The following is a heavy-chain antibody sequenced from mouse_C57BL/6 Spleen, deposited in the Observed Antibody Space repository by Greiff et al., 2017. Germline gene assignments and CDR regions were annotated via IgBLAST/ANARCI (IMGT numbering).Heavy chain of an antibody. CDR2: IWSGGST. CDR1: GFSLTSYG. D-gene: IGHD2-4*01. J-gene: IGHJ2*01. Sequence: VKLVESGPGLVQPSQSLSITCTVSGFSLTSYGVHWVRQSPGKGLEWLGVIWSGGSTDYNAAFISRLSISKDNSKSQVFFKMNSLQADDTAIYYCARNFAGLRGYFDYWGQGTTLTVSS. V-gene: IGHV2-2*01. CDR3: ARNFAGLRGYFDY.